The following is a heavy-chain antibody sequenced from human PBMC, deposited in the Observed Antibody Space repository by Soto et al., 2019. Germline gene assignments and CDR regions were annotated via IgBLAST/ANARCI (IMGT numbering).Heavy chain of an antibody. J-gene: IGHJ6*02. V-gene: IGHV1-69*02. D-gene: IGHD2-15*01. CDR1: GXTLSSYT. Sequence: ASVKVSCKDSGXTLSSYTSSWVRQAKRQGLEWMGRIIPILGIANYAQKFQGRVTITADKSTSTAYMELSSLRSEDTAVYYCASVAATILNYYYYGMDVWGQGTTVTVSS. CDR3: ASVAATILNYYYYGMDV. CDR2: IIPILGIA.